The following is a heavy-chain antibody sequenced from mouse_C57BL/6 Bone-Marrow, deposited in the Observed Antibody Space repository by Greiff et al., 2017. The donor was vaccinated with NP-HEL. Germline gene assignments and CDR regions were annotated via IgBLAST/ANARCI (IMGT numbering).Heavy chain of an antibody. CDR3: ARHSPYMGFAY. V-gene: IGHV5-12*01. CDR2: ISNGGGST. CDR1: GFTFSDYY. J-gene: IGHJ3*01. Sequence: EVQLVESGGGLVQPGGSLKLSCAASGFTFSDYYMYWVRQTPEQRLEWVAYISNGGGSTYYPDTVKGRFTISRDNAKNTLYLQMSRLKSEDTAMYYCARHSPYMGFAYWGQGTLVTGSA.